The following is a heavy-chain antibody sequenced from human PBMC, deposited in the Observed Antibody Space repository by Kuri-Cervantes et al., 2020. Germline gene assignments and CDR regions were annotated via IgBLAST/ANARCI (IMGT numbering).Heavy chain of an antibody. Sequence: LSLTCAGSKFIFSPCSMHWVRQAPGKGLEWVAVIWYDGSNQYYADPVRGRFTISRDNSKNTVYLQMNSLRAEDTAVYYCTRDWAGRFDYWGRGTLVTVSS. CDR2: IWYDGSNQ. CDR3: TRDWAGRFDY. CDR1: KFIFSPCS. J-gene: IGHJ4*02. V-gene: IGHV3-33*08. D-gene: IGHD3-16*01.